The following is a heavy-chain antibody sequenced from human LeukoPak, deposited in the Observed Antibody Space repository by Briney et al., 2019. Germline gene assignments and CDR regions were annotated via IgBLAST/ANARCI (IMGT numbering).Heavy chain of an antibody. V-gene: IGHV3-64*01. CDR1: EFTFSSYA. CDR2: ISSNGGST. D-gene: IGHD3-3*01. CDR3: ARSVYDFWSGYYTQPFDY. J-gene: IGHJ4*02. Sequence: PPGGSLRLPCAASEFTFSSYAMHWVRQAPGKGLEYVSAISSNGGSTYYANSVKGRFTISRDNSKNTLYLQMGSLRAEDMAVYYYARSVYDFWSGYYTQPFDYWGQGTLVTVSS.